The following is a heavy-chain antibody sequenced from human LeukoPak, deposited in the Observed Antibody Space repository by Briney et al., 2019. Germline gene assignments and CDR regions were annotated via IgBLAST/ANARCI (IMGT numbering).Heavy chain of an antibody. J-gene: IGHJ4*02. D-gene: IGHD3-10*01. CDR2: ISAYNGSR. V-gene: IGHV1-18*01. CDR3: ARWVRGVTMNDY. CDR1: GYTFTSYG. Sequence: ASVKVSCKASGYTFTSYGISWVRQAPGQGLEWMGWISAYNGSRNYAQKLQGRVTMTTDTSTSTAYMELRSLRSDDTAVYYCARWVRGVTMNDYWGQGTLVTVSS.